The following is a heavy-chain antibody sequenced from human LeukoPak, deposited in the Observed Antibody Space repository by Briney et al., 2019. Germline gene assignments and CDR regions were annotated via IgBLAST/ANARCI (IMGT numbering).Heavy chain of an antibody. V-gene: IGHV3-43D*03. Sequence: PGGSLRLSCAASGFNFNDYAMHWVRQAPGKGLEWVSLISWGSGNTYYADSVKGRFTISRDNSKNTLYLQMNSLRAEDTAVYYCARVPSWDYGMDVWGQGTTVTVSS. J-gene: IGHJ6*02. CDR3: ARVPSWDYGMDV. CDR2: ISWGSGNT. CDR1: GFNFNDYA. D-gene: IGHD3-16*01.